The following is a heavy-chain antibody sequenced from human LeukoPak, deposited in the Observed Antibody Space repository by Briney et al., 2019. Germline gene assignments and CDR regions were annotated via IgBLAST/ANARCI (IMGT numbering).Heavy chain of an antibody. D-gene: IGHD3-22*01. J-gene: IGHJ4*02. CDR2: IIPIFGTA. V-gene: IGHV1-69*05. CDR1: GGTFSSYA. CDR3: ARTQTFYYDSSGYYYDY. Sequence: GSSVKVSCKASGGTFSSYAISWVRQAPGQGLEWMGRIIPIFGTANYAQKFQGRVTITTDESTSTAYMELSSLRSEDTAVYYCARTQTFYYDSSGYYYDYWGQGTLVTVSS.